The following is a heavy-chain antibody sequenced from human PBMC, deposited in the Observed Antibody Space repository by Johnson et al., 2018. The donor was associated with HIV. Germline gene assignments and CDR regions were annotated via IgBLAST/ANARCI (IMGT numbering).Heavy chain of an antibody. J-gene: IGHJ3*02. CDR3: ARVIVVVVAATRGGAFDI. CDR2: ISGSGGST. Sequence: VQLVESGGGLVQPGGSLRLSCAASGFTFSSYAMSWVRQAPGKGLEWVSAISGSGGSTYYADSVKGRFTISRDNSKNSLYLQVNSLRAEDMTVYYCARVIVVVVAATRGGAFDIWGQGTMVTVSS. V-gene: IGHV3-23*04. CDR1: GFTFSSYA. D-gene: IGHD2-15*01.